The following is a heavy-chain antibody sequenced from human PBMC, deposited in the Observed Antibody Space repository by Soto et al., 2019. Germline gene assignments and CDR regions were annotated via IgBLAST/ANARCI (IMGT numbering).Heavy chain of an antibody. V-gene: IGHV3-7*01. D-gene: IGHD3-10*01. J-gene: IGHJ5*02. CDR2: IKQSGSDR. CDR1: GFTFSSYW. Sequence: EVQLVESGGGLVQPGGSLGLSCAASGFTFSSYWVSWVSLAPGKGLEWVAHIKQSGSDRYYVDSVRGRFTISRDNAKNSLSLQMNSLRVEDTAMYYCASVKSWAVSPWGQGTLVTVSS. CDR3: ASVKSWAVSP.